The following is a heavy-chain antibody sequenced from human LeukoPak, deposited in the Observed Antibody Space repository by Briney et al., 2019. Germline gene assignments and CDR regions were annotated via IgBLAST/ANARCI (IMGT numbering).Heavy chain of an antibody. CDR3: ARRGITYSSSFFSY. J-gene: IGHJ4*02. Sequence: SETLSLTCTVSGGSIGGSNSHWGWIRQPPGKGLEWIGSIFYSGSAYYNPSLKSRVTMSVDTSKNQFSLKLTPVTAADTATYYCARRGITYSSSFFSYWGQGTLVTVSS. V-gene: IGHV4-39*01. D-gene: IGHD2-2*01. CDR1: GGSIGGSNSH. CDR2: IFYSGSA.